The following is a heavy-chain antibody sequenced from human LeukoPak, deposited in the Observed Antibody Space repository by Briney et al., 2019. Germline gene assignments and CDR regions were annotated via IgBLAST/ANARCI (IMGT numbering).Heavy chain of an antibody. J-gene: IGHJ4*02. Sequence: GGSLRLSCAASGFTISSYVMNWVRQAPGKGLECVSSISSSSSYIYYADSVKCRFTISRHNAKNSLYLQMNSLRAEDTAVYYCARDTYYYDSSGYHDYWGQGTLVTVSS. D-gene: IGHD3-22*01. CDR3: ARDTYYYDSSGYHDY. CDR1: GFTISSYV. V-gene: IGHV3-21*01. CDR2: ISSSSSYI.